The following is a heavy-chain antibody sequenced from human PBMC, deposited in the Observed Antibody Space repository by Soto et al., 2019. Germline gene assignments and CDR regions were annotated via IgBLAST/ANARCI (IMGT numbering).Heavy chain of an antibody. J-gene: IGHJ6*02. CDR2: ISYDGSNK. V-gene: IGHV3-30*18. CDR1: GFTFSSYG. D-gene: IGHD3-10*01. Sequence: QVQLVESGGGVVQPGRSLRLSCAASGFTFSSYGMHWVRQAPGKGLEWVAVISYDGSNKYYADSVKGRFTISRDNPTNPLYRQMTRLRAEDTAVYYCAKDQLREIRGVITFSPGMDVWGQGTTVTVSS. CDR3: AKDQLREIRGVITFSPGMDV.